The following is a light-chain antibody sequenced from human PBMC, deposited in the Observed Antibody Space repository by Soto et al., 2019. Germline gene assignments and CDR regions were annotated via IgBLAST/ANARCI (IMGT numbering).Light chain of an antibody. Sequence: DVVLTQSPLSLPVTLGQPASISCWSSQSLVYSDGYTYVNWLQRRPGQAPRRLLYKGSQRDSGVQDRFSGSGSGTDFTLKISRGEAEDVVVCYCMQGTQWPLTFGKGTRLEMK. CDR2: KGS. V-gene: IGKV2-30*01. J-gene: IGKJ5*01. CDR3: MQGTQWPLT. CDR1: QSLVYSDGYTY.